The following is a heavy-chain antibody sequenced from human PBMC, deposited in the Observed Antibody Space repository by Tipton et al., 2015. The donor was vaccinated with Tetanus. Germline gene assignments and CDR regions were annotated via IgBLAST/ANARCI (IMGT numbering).Heavy chain of an antibody. CDR2: ISWDARAT. D-gene: IGHD6-25*01. CDR3: ARAQRADYFYGMDV. V-gene: IGHV3-43*01. J-gene: IGHJ6*02. CDR1: GFTVSSNY. Sequence: TLSFTCAASGFTVSSNYMSWVRQAPGKGLEWVSLISWDARATYYADAVKGRFTISRDNNKGSLYLQMSSLRTEDTALYFCARAQRADYFYGMDVWGQGTTVTVS.